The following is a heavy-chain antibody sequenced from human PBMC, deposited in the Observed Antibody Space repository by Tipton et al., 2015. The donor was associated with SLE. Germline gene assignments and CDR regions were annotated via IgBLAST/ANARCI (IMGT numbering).Heavy chain of an antibody. CDR2: IKQDGSEK. D-gene: IGHD2-15*01. CDR1: GFTFSSYW. Sequence: SLRLSCAASGFTFSSYWISWVRQVPGKGLEWVANIKQDGSEKYCVDSVKGRFTISRDNAKNSLYLQVNSLRAEDTAVYYCASDFGGPDYWGQGTLVTVSS. J-gene: IGHJ4*02. CDR3: ASDFGGPDY. V-gene: IGHV3-7*05.